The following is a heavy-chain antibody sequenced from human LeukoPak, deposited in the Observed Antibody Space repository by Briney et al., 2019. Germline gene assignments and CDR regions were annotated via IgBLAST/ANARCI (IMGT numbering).Heavy chain of an antibody. D-gene: IGHD1-26*01. CDR2: INPNSGGT. CDR1: GHTFTGYY. Sequence: ASVKVSCKASGHTFTGYYMHWVRQAPGQGLEWMGWINPNSGGTNYAQKFQGRVTMTRDTSISTAYMALSRLRSDDTAVYYCAGDRASGSYADAFDIWGQGTMVTVSS. CDR3: AGDRASGSYADAFDI. V-gene: IGHV1-2*02. J-gene: IGHJ3*02.